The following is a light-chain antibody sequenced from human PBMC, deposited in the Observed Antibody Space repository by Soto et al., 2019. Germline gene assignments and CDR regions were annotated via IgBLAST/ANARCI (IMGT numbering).Light chain of an antibody. CDR1: QSVSSNY. CDR2: GAS. Sequence: EIVLTQSPGTLSLSPGEGATLSCRASQSVSSNYLAWYQQKPGQAPRLLIYGASSRATGIPDRFSGSGSGTDFTLTISRLEPEDFAVYYCQQYGSSPRYTFGQGTKVEIK. CDR3: QQYGSSPRYT. J-gene: IGKJ2*01. V-gene: IGKV3-20*01.